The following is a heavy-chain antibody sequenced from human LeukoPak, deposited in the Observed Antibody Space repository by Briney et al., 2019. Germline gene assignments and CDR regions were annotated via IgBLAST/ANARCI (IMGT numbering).Heavy chain of an antibody. D-gene: IGHD6-6*01. J-gene: IGHJ4*02. CDR1: GFRFSSYA. CDR2: ISGSGVST. Sequence: PGGSLRLACAASGFRFSSYAMSWVRQAPGKGLEWVSAISGSGVSTYYADSVKGRFTVSRDNSKNTLYLQMNSLRAEDTAVYYCAKLRFSSSRCYWGQGTLVTVSS. V-gene: IGHV3-23*01. CDR3: AKLRFSSSRCY.